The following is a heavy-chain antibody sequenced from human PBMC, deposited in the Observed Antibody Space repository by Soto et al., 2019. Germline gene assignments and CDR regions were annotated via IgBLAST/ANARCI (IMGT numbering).Heavy chain of an antibody. D-gene: IGHD3-22*01. CDR3: ERDSVNTLYYDSSGYYFGAFDI. CDR1: GFTFSSYW. V-gene: IGHV3-74*01. J-gene: IGHJ3*02. Sequence: GVSLRLSCAASGFTFSSYWMHWVRQAPGKGLVWVSRINSDGSSTSYADSVKGRFTISRDNAKNTLYLQMNSLRAEDTAVYYCERDSVNTLYYDSSGYYFGAFDIWGQGTMVTVSS. CDR2: INSDGSST.